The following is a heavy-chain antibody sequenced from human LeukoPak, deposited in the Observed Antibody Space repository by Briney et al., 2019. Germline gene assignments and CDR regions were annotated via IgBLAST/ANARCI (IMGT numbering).Heavy chain of an antibody. D-gene: IGHD3-16*01. Sequence: GSPGLSCSASGFTFSSYAMDWVHQAPGKGLEYVSTISSNGGSTYYADSVKGRFTISRDDSKNTLYLRMSSLRAEDTAAYYCVKEGDYGYYFDYWGQGTLVTVS. J-gene: IGHJ4*02. CDR2: ISSNGGST. CDR3: VKEGDYGYYFDY. V-gene: IGHV3-64D*06. CDR1: GFTFSSYA.